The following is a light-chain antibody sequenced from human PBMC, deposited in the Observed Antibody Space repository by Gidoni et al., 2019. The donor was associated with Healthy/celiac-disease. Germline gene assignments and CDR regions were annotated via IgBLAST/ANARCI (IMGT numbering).Light chain of an antibody. V-gene: IGKV1-5*03. J-gene: IGKJ2*01. CDR1: QSISSW. CDR3: QQYNSYLYT. Sequence: DIPMTQSPSTLSASVGYRVTITCRASQSISSWLAWYQQKPGKAPKLLIYKASSLESGVPSRFSGSGSGTEFTLTISSLQPDDFATYYCQQYNSYLYTFGQGTKLEIK. CDR2: KAS.